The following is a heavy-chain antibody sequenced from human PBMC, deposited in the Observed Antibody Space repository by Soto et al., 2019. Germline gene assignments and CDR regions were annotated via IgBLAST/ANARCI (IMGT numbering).Heavy chain of an antibody. CDR3: ARSDLTGFYFDY. CDR2: IYYSGST. J-gene: IGHJ4*02. V-gene: IGHV4-31*03. CDR1: GGSISSGGYY. D-gene: IGHD3-9*01. Sequence: SETLSLTCTVSGGSISSGGYYWSWIRQHPGKGLEWIGYIYYSGSTYYNPSLKSRVTISVDTSKNQFSLKLSSVTAADTAVYYCARSDLTGFYFDYWGQGTLVTVSS.